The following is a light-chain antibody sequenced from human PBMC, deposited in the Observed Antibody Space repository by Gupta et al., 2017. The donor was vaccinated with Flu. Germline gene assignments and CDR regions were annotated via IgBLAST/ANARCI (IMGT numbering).Light chain of an antibody. Sequence: SITISCTGTSSAVGSNNFVSWYQQHPGKAPKLMIYEVSERPSGVSNRFSGSKSGNTASLTISGLQAEDEADYYCCSYAGSSTVVFGGGTKLTVL. CDR3: CSYAGSSTVV. J-gene: IGLJ2*01. CDR2: EVS. V-gene: IGLV2-23*02. CDR1: SSAVGSNNF.